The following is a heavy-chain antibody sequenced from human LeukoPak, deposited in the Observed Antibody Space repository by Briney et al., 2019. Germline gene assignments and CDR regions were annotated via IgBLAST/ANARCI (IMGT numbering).Heavy chain of an antibody. D-gene: IGHD3-22*01. Sequence: GESLKISCKGSGYSFTSYWIGWVRQMPGKGLEWMGIIYPGDSDTRYSPSFQGQVTISADKSISTAYLQWSNLKASDTAMYYCAVYYDSSGYYNAFDIWGQGTMVTVSS. CDR2: IYPGDSDT. CDR3: AVYYDSSGYYNAFDI. CDR1: GYSFTSYW. J-gene: IGHJ3*02. V-gene: IGHV5-51*01.